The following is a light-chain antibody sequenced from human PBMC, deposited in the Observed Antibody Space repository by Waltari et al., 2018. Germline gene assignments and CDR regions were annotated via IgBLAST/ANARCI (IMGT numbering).Light chain of an antibody. Sequence: QLVLTQSPSASASLGASVKLTCTLSSGHSSYAIAWHQQQPEKGPRFLMKLNSDGSHSKGDGIPDRFSGTSSGAERYLTISGLQSEDEADYYWQTWGTVLFGGGTKLTVL. CDR1: SGHSSYA. V-gene: IGLV4-69*01. J-gene: IGLJ2*01. CDR3: QTWGTVL. CDR2: LNSDGSH.